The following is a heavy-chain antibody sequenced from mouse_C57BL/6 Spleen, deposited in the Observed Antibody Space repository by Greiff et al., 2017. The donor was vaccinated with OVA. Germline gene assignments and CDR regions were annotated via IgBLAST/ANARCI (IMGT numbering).Heavy chain of an antibody. Sequence: QVQLQQPGAELVMPGASVTLSCKASGYTFTSYWMHWVKQRPGQGLEWIGELDPSDSYTNYNQKFTGKSTLTVDKSSSTAYMQLSSLTSEDSAVYYCARRNSSGYWFACWGQVVLVTVSA. V-gene: IGHV1-69*01. CDR2: LDPSDSYT. CDR3: ARRNSSGYWFAC. J-gene: IGHJ3*01. CDR1: GYTFTSYW. D-gene: IGHD3-2*02.